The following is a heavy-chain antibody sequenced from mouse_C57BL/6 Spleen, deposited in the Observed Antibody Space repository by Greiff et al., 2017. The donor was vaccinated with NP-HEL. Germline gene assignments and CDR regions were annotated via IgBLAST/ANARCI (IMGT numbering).Heavy chain of an antibody. D-gene: IGHD2-1*01. J-gene: IGHJ3*01. CDR2: IYPGSGST. CDR3: ARSGLYGNYGFAY. CDR1: GYTFTSYW. Sequence: QVQLQQSGAELVKPGASVKMSCKASGYTFTSYWITWVKQRPGQGLEWIGDIYPGSGSTNYNEKFKSKATLTVDTSSSTAYMQLSSLTSEDSAVYYCARSGLYGNYGFAYWGQGTLVTVSA. V-gene: IGHV1-55*01.